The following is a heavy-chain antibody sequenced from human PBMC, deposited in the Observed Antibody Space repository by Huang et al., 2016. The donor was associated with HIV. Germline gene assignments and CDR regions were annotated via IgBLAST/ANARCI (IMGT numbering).Heavy chain of an antibody. D-gene: IGHD3-16*01. J-gene: IGHJ6*03. Sequence: EVQLVQSGAEVNKPGESLRISCKGSGDSFRSYWIGWVRQMPGKGLEWMRIIYPGDCDTRYSPSCQGLVTISADKSLSTGYLQGSRLKASDTAMYYWAREGGSRYDMDVWGKGTTVTVSS. V-gene: IGHV5-51*03. CDR3: AREGGSRYDMDV. CDR2: IYPGDCDT. CDR1: GDSFRSYW.